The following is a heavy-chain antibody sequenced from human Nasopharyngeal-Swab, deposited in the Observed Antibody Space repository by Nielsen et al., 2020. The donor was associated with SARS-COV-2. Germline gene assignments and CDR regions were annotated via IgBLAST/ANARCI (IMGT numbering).Heavy chain of an antibody. J-gene: IGHJ6*02. CDR2: ISYDGSNK. Sequence: VRQAPGKGLEWVAVISYDGSNKYYADSAKGRFTISRDNSKNTLYLQMNSLRAEDTAVYYCASLPTVTTKGYGMDVWGQGTTVTVSS. D-gene: IGHD4-17*01. CDR3: ASLPTVTTKGYGMDV. V-gene: IGHV3-30*04.